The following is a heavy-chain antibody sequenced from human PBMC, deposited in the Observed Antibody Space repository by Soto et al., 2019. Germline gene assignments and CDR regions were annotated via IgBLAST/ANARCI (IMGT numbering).Heavy chain of an antibody. CDR2: INSDGSST. Sequence: PGGSLRLSCAASGFTFSSYWMHWVRQAPGKGLVWVSRINSDGSSTSYADSVKGRFTISRDNAKNTLYLQMNSLRAEDTAVYYCARGLRRIVVVPAAAIDYWGQGTLVTVSS. V-gene: IGHV3-74*01. CDR1: GFTFSSYW. CDR3: ARGLRRIVVVPAAAIDY. D-gene: IGHD2-2*01. J-gene: IGHJ4*02.